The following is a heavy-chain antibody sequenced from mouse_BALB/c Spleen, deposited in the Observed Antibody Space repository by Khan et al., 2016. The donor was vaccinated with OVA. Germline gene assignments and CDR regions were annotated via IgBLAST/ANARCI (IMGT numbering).Heavy chain of an antibody. CDR1: GYTFTAYD. CDR2: IYPGAGST. J-gene: IGHJ4*01. D-gene: IGHD2-4*01. Sequence: LQQSGPELVKPGASVKISCKASGYTFTAYDINWERQSPGQGLEWIGWIYPGAGSTESNEDFKGKATLTAEDSSNTAYLQLSSLPPETSAHLCWAREGLRGVSLDYGGQGTSVSDSS. CDR3: AREGLRGVSLDY. V-gene: IGHV1S33*01.